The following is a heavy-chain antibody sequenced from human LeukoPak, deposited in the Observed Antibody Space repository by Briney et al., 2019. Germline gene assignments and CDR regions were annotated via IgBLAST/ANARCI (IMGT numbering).Heavy chain of an antibody. J-gene: IGHJ4*02. D-gene: IGHD6-19*01. CDR3: ARALSGCVLCFDY. CDR1: GYTFTNYD. V-gene: IGHV1-8*01. CDR2: MDPKSGNT. Sequence: ASVKVSCKASGYTFTNYDINWVRLATGQGLEWMGWMDPKSGNTGYAQNFQGRVTMTRDTSTNTAYKELSSLTSEDTAVYYCARALSGCVLCFDYWGQGTLVTVSS.